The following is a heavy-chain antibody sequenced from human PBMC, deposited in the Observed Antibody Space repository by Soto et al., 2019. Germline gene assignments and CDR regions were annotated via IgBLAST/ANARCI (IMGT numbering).Heavy chain of an antibody. CDR1: GGAFGRYS. J-gene: IGHJ4*02. V-gene: IGHV1-69*01. D-gene: IGHD3-3*01. Sequence: QVQLEQAGPEVKRPGTSVKVSCKASGGAFGRYSVSWVRQAPGQGLEWIGGVITVCNTSNYSLKFQGRVALFAALSTNTVFMELRSLRSEDTALYYCARGDDMTAVTILEYWGQGTLVTVSS. CDR3: ARGDDMTAVTILEY. CDR2: VITVCNTS.